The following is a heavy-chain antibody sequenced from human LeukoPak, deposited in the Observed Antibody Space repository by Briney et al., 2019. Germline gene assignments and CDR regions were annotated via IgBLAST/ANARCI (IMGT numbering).Heavy chain of an antibody. CDR3: SRGQQWFDP. CDR1: GASISSYY. CDR2: ISSSGST. V-gene: IGHV4-59*08. J-gene: IGHJ5*02. Sequence: SETRSLTCTVSGASISSYYWSWIRQPPGKGLEWIAYISSSGSTKYNPSLKSRLTLSVDTSKNQFSLKLTSMTAADTAVYYCSRGQQWFDPWGQGTLVTVSS.